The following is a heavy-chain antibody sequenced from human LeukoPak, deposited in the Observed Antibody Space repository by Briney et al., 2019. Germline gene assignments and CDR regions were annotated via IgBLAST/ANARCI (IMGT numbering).Heavy chain of an antibody. D-gene: IGHD2-2*01. Sequence: GGSLRLSCAASGFTISWYNMNWVRQAPGKGLEWVSCIRSSSSYIFYADSVKGRFTISRDNSKNTLYLQMNSLRAEDTAVYYCAKEMYQLLSTDYWGQGTLVTVSS. CDR3: AKEMYQLLSTDY. V-gene: IGHV3-21*04. CDR2: IRSSSSYI. J-gene: IGHJ4*02. CDR1: GFTISWYN.